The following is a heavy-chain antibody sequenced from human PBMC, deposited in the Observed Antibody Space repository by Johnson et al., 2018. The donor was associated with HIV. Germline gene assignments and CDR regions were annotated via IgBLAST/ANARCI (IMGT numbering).Heavy chain of an antibody. V-gene: IGHV3-30-3*01. CDR3: ARGRSLRSVAGDDAFDI. J-gene: IGHJ3*02. CDR1: GFTFSSYA. Sequence: QVQLVESGGGVVQPGRSLRLSCAASGFTFSSYAMHWVRQAPGKGLEWVAVISYDGSNKYYADSVKGRFTISRDNSKNTLYLQMNSLGAEDTAVYYCARGRSLRSVAGDDAFDIWGQGTMVTVSS. CDR2: ISYDGSNK. D-gene: IGHD6-19*01.